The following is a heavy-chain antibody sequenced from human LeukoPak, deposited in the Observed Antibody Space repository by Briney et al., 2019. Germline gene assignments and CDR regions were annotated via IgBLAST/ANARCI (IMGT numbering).Heavy chain of an antibody. CDR2: LQSDGTT. V-gene: IGHV3-74*01. CDR1: GFNFSTSW. Sequence: GGSLRLSCAASGFNFSTSWMRWVRDTPGKGVVWVARLQSDGTTIYADSVKGRFTISRDNAKNTLYLQMNSLRAEDTAFYYCARDGSYKFDYWGQGTLVTVSS. J-gene: IGHJ4*02. CDR3: ARDGSYKFDY. D-gene: IGHD1-26*01.